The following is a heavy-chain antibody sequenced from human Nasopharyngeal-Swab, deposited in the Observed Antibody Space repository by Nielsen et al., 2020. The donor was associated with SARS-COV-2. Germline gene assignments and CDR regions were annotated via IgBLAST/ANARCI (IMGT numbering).Heavy chain of an antibody. CDR2: ISGSGSKT. V-gene: IGHV3-23*01. CDR1: GFTFSQYA. D-gene: IGHD4-11*01. Sequence: GESLKISCVGSGFTFSQYAMTWVRQAPGKGLEWVSTISGSGSKTFYADFAKGRFTISRDNSKNTTSLQMSSPRVEDTAVYFCAKVLQVLGDHSNYYHGLNVWGQGTMVSVSS. J-gene: IGHJ6*02. CDR3: AKVLQVLGDHSNYYHGLNV.